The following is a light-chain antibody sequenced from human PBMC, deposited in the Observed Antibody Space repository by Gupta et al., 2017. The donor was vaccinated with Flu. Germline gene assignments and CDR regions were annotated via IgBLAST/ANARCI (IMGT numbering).Light chain of an antibody. J-gene: IGLJ3*02. CDR3: PVWDSGSEQGG. V-gene: IGLV3-21*02. CDR2: DDT. Sequence: SVLTHPPSVSVAPGQTARITCGGDDIRSNTVHWYQQKPGPAHVLVFYDDTDRPSGIPERFAGSNAGTTAKPIINMVEAGEEADVYGPVWDSGSEQGGCGGGTKLTVL. CDR1: DIRSNT.